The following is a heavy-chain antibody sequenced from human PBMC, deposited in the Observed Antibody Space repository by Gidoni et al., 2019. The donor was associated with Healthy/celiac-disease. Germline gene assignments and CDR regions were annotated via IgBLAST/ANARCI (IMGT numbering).Heavy chain of an antibody. CDR3: ARDIVRGGGYGYYYYGMDV. J-gene: IGHJ6*02. V-gene: IGHV3-33*01. CDR1: GFPFSSYG. D-gene: IGHD3-16*02. Sequence: QVQLVESGGGVVQPGRSLRLSCAASGFPFSSYGMHGVRQAPGKGLGWVAVIWYDGSNKYYADSVKGRFTISRDNSKNTLYLQMNSLRAEDTAVYYCARDIVRGGGYGYYYYGMDVWGQGTTVTVSS. CDR2: IWYDGSNK.